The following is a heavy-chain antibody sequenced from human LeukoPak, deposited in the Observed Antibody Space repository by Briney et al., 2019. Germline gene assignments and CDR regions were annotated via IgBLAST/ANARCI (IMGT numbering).Heavy chain of an antibody. D-gene: IGHD2-8*01. J-gene: IGHJ4*02. CDR2: IYYSGST. CDR3: ARAGPSAWGVYAHFDY. Sequence: SETLSLTCTVSGGSISSGDYYWSWIRQPPGKGLEWIGYIYYSGSTYYNPSLKSRVTISVDTSKNQFSLKLSSVTAADTAVYYCARAGPSAWGVYAHFDYWGQGTLVTVSS. V-gene: IGHV4-30-4*01. CDR1: GGSISSGDYY.